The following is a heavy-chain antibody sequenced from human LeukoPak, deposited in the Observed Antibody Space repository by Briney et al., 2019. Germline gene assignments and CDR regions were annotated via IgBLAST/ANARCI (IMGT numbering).Heavy chain of an antibody. CDR2: ISYDGSNK. D-gene: IGHD3-22*01. Sequence: GGSLRLSCAASGFTFSSYAMHWVRQAPGKGLEWVAVISYDGSNKYYADSVKGRFTISRDNSKNTLYLQMNSLRAEDTAVYYCARDSSGYYDYWGQGTLVTVSS. CDR1: GFTFSSYA. J-gene: IGHJ4*02. CDR3: ARDSSGYYDY. V-gene: IGHV3-30*07.